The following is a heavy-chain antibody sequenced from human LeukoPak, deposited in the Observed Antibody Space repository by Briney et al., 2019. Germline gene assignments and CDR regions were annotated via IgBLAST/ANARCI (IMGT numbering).Heavy chain of an antibody. Sequence: GGSLRLSCAASGFTFSSYAMSWVRQAPGKGLEWVSVISAGGAGTYYADSVKGRFTISRDNSKNTLYLQMNSLRAEDTAVYYCAKEGSRYYDFWSGYTNWGQGTLVTVSS. CDR2: ISAGGAGT. CDR1: GFTFSSYA. CDR3: AKEGSRYYDFWSGYTN. D-gene: IGHD3-3*01. V-gene: IGHV3-23*01. J-gene: IGHJ4*02.